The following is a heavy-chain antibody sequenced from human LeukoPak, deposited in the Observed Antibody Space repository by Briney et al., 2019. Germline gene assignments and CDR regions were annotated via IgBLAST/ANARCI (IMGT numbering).Heavy chain of an antibody. CDR2: IYYSGST. D-gene: IGHD3-22*01. V-gene: IGHV4-61*08. Sequence: SETLSLTCTVSGGSVSSADYYWSWIRQPPGKGLEWIGYIYYSGSTNYNPSLKSRVTISVDTSKNQFSLKLSSVTAADTAVYYCARETVVNYYDSSGYEYWGQGTLVTVSS. CDR3: ARETVVNYYDSSGYEY. J-gene: IGHJ4*02. CDR1: GGSVSSADYY.